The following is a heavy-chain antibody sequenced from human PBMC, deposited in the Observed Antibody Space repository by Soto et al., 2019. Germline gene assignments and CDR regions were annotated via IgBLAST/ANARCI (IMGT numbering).Heavy chain of an antibody. D-gene: IGHD1-1*01. V-gene: IGHV3-23*01. CDR2: ISGSGGST. Sequence: GESLKISCAASGFTFSSYAMSWVRQAPGKGLEWVSAISGSGGSTYYADSVKGRFTISRDNSKNTLYLQMNSLRAEDTAVYYCATQLGPFDYWGQGTLVTVSS. J-gene: IGHJ4*02. CDR1: GFTFSSYA. CDR3: ATQLGPFDY.